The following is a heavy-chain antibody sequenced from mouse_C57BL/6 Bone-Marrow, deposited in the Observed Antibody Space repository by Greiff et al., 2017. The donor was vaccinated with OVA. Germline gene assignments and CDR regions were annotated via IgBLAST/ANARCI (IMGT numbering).Heavy chain of an antibody. Sequence: VQLKESGAELVKPGASVKLSCTASGFNIKDYYMHWVKQRTEQGLEWIGRIDPEDGDTKYSPKFQGKATITADTSSNTAYLQLSSLTSEDTAVYYWASTDGYYKAWLAYWGQGTLVTVYA. CDR3: ASTDGYYKAWLAY. J-gene: IGHJ3*01. D-gene: IGHD2-3*01. CDR2: IDPEDGDT. V-gene: IGHV14-2*01. CDR1: GFNIKDYY.